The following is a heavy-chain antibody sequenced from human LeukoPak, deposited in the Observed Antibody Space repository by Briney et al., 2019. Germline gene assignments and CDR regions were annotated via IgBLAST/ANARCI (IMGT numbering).Heavy chain of an antibody. J-gene: IGHJ4*02. Sequence: GESLKIPCKGSGYSFTSYWIGWVRQMPGKGLEWMGIIYPGDSDTRYSPSFQGQVTISADKSISTAYLQWSSLKASDTAMYYCAALLGYCSGGSCYSTYYFDYWGQGTLVTVSS. V-gene: IGHV5-51*01. CDR1: GYSFTSYW. CDR2: IYPGDSDT. CDR3: AALLGYCSGGSCYSTYYFDY. D-gene: IGHD2-15*01.